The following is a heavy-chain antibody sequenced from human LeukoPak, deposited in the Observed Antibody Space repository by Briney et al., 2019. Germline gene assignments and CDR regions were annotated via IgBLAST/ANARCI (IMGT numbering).Heavy chain of an antibody. CDR3: ARVGLSGYYLHYFDY. D-gene: IGHD3-3*01. CDR2: INAGNGNT. Sequence: ASVKVSCKASGYTFTSYAMHWVRQAPGQRLEWMGWINAGNGNTKYSQEFQGRVTITRDTSASTAYMELSSLRSEDMAVYYCARVGLSGYYLHYFDYWGQGTLVTVSS. J-gene: IGHJ4*02. CDR1: GYTFTSYA. V-gene: IGHV1-3*03.